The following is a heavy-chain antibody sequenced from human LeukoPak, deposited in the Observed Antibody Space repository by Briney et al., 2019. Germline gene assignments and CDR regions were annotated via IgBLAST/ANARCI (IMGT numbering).Heavy chain of an antibody. CDR2: IYTSGST. CDR3: TTSGYDGIDY. J-gene: IGHJ4*02. D-gene: IGHD5-12*01. V-gene: IGHV4-4*07. Sequence: ETLSLTCTVSGGSISSYYWSWIRQPAGKGLEWIGRIYTSGSTNYNPSLKSRVTMSVDTSKNQFSLKLSSVTAADAAVYYCTTSGYDGIDYWGQGTLVTVSS. CDR1: GGSISSYY.